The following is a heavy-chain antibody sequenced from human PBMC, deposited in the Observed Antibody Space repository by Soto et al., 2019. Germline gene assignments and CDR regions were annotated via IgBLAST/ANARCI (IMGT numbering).Heavy chain of an antibody. V-gene: IGHV3-15*01. J-gene: IGHJ4*02. Sequence: PVGSLRLSCAASGFTFSNAWMSWVRQAPGKGLEWVGRIKSKTDGGTTDYAAPVKGRFTISRDDSKNTLYLQMNSLKTEDTAVYYCTTDWAPYTYSYDSSGYNYCGQRTLVTVSS. CDR2: IKSKTDGGTT. D-gene: IGHD3-22*01. CDR3: TTDWAPYTYSYDSSGYNY. CDR1: GFTFSNAW.